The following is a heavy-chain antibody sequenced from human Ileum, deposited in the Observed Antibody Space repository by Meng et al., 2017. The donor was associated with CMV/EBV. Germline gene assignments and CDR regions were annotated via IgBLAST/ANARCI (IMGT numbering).Heavy chain of an antibody. J-gene: IGHJ4*02. CDR2: ISSRNTST. CDR3: ARSNYFGY. CDR1: GFTFSNYG. V-gene: IGHV3-48*04. Sequence: GESLKISCVASGFTFSNYGMNWVRQAPGKGLEWVSYISSRNTSTYYVDSVKGRFTVSRDNAKNSLYLQMNSLRVEDTAVYYCARSNYFGYWGQGTLVTVSS.